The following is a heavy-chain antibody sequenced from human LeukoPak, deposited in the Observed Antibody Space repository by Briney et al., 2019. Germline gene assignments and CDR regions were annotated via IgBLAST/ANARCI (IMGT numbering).Heavy chain of an antibody. D-gene: IGHD3-22*01. Sequence: PGGSLRLSCAASGSTFSSFAMHWVRQAPGKGLEWVAVISYDGSNKYYADSVKGRFTISRDNSKNTLYLQMNSLRAEDTTVYYCARDSGFTYYYDSSGYFDYWGQGTLVTVSS. CDR3: ARDSGFTYYYDSSGYFDY. J-gene: IGHJ4*02. V-gene: IGHV3-30-3*01. CDR1: GSTFSSFA. CDR2: ISYDGSNK.